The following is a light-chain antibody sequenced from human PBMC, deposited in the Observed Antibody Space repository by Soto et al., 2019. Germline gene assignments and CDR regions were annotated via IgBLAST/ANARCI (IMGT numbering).Light chain of an antibody. V-gene: IGLV2-14*03. J-gene: IGLJ2*01. CDR1: SSDVGGYNY. CDR2: DVS. Sequence: QSVLTQPASVSGSPGQSITISCTGSSSDVGGYNYVSWYQHHPGKAPKLMVYDVSSRPSGVSNRFSGSKSGNTASLTISGLQAEDEVDYYCSSYTSSSTPVVFGGGTKLTVL. CDR3: SSYTSSSTPVV.